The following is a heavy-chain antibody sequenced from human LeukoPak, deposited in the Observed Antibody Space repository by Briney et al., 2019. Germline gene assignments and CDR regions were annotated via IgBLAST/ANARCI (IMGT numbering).Heavy chain of an antibody. D-gene: IGHD3-10*01. CDR3: AKELWFGEFSLDYYGMDV. CDR2: ISYDGSNK. CDR1: GFTFSSYG. J-gene: IGHJ6*02. Sequence: QPGRSLRLSCAASGFTFSSYGMHWVRQAPGKGLEWVAVISYDGSNKYYADSVKGRFTISRDNSKNTLYLQMNSLRAEDTAVYYCAKELWFGEFSLDYYGMDVWGQGTTVTVSS. V-gene: IGHV3-30*18.